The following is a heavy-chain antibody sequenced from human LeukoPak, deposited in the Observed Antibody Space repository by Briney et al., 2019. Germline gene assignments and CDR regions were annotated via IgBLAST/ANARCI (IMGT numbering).Heavy chain of an antibody. J-gene: IGHJ3*02. Sequence: PSETLSLTCAVSDDSFSSHYWTWIRQLPGKGLEWIGYISYIGSTNYNPSLKSRVTISIDTSRNQFSLRLSSVTAADTAVYYCARDLVTVTKGFDIWGQGTMVSVSS. CDR3: ARDLVTVTKGFDI. CDR2: ISYIGST. D-gene: IGHD4-17*01. CDR1: DDSFSSHY. V-gene: IGHV4-59*11.